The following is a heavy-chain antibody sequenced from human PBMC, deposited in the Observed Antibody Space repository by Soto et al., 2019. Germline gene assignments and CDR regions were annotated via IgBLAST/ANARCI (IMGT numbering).Heavy chain of an antibody. V-gene: IGHV3-30*03. CDR2: ISYDGSNK. Sequence: PGGSLRLSCAASGFTFSSYGMHWVRQAPGKGLEWVAVISYDGSNKYYADSVKGRFTISRDNSKNTLYLQMNSLRAEDTAVYYCAHDFWSGSTGGWFDPWGQGTLVTVSS. CDR3: AHDFWSGSTGGWFDP. CDR1: GFTFSSYG. J-gene: IGHJ5*02. D-gene: IGHD3-3*01.